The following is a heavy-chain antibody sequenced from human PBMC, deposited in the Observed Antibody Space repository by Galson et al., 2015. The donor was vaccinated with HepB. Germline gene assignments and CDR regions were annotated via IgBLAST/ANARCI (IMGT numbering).Heavy chain of an antibody. Sequence: LSLTCGVSGGSISSSKWWSWVRQPPGKGLEWIGEIYHSGSTNYNPSLKSRVTISVDKSKNQFSLKLSSVTAADTAVYYCARLSSGGAATDKVRERYNWFDPWGQGTLVTVSS. J-gene: IGHJ5*02. CDR1: GGSISSSKW. V-gene: IGHV4-4*02. CDR2: IYHSGST. CDR3: ARLSSGGAATDKVRERYNWFDP. D-gene: IGHD6-13*01.